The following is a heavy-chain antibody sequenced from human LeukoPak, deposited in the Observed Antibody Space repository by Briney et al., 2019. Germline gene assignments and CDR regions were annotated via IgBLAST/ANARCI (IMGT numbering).Heavy chain of an antibody. D-gene: IGHD2-2*01. J-gene: IGHJ5*02. CDR2: ISSGSSYI. Sequence: GGSLRLSCAASGFTFSSYNMNWVRQAPGKGLEWVSSISSGSSYIYYADSVKGRFTISRDNAKNSLFLQMNSLRAEDTAVYYCARDGIVVLPDAGENWFDPWGQGTLVTVSS. V-gene: IGHV3-21*01. CDR1: GFTFSSYN. CDR3: ARDGIVVLPDAGENWFDP.